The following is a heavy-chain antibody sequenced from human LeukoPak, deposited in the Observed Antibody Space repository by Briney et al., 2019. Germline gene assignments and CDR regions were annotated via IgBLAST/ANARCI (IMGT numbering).Heavy chain of an antibody. CDR3: ARDKEYYYDSSGYDAFDI. D-gene: IGHD3-22*01. Sequence: GGSLRLSCAASGFTFSSYAMHWVRQAPGKGLEWVVVISYDGSNKYYADSVKGRFTISRDNSKNTLYLQMNSLRAEDTAVYYCARDKEYYYDSSGYDAFDIWGQGTMVTVSS. J-gene: IGHJ3*02. CDR2: ISYDGSNK. CDR1: GFTFSSYA. V-gene: IGHV3-30-3*01.